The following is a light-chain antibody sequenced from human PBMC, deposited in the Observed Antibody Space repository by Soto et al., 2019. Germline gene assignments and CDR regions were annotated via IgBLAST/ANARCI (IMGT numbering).Light chain of an antibody. Sequence: EIVLTQSPGTLSLSPGERATLSCRASQSVSSSYLAWYQQKPGQAPRPLIYGASSRATGIPERFSGSGSGTDFTLTISRLEPEDFAVYYCQQYGSSPRTFGQGTKVDIK. CDR3: QQYGSSPRT. CDR2: GAS. CDR1: QSVSSSY. J-gene: IGKJ1*01. V-gene: IGKV3-20*01.